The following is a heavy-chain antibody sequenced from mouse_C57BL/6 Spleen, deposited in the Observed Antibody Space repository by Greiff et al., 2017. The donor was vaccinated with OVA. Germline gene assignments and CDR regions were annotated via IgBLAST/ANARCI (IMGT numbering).Heavy chain of an antibody. Sequence: EVKLQESGPELVKPGASVKISCKASGYSFTDYNMNWVKQSNGKSLEWIGVINPNYGTTSYNHKFKGKATLTVDKSSSTAYMQLNSLTSEDSAVYYCAREGIYYYGSSSNWYFDVWGTGTTVTVSS. CDR3: AREGIYYYGSSSNWYFDV. CDR1: GYSFTDYN. V-gene: IGHV1-39*01. D-gene: IGHD1-1*01. CDR2: INPNYGTT. J-gene: IGHJ1*03.